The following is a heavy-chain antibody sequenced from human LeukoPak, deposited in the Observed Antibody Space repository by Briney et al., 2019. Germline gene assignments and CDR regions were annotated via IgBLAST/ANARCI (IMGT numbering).Heavy chain of an antibody. Sequence: SETLSLTCAVYGGSFSGYYWSWIRQPPGKGLEWIGEINHSGSTNYNPSLKSRVTISVDTSKNQFSLKLSSVTAADTAVYYCARAGRYRTHAFDIWGQGTMVTVSS. J-gene: IGHJ3*02. CDR2: INHSGST. D-gene: IGHD1-14*01. V-gene: IGHV4-34*01. CDR1: GGSFSGYY. CDR3: ARAGRYRTHAFDI.